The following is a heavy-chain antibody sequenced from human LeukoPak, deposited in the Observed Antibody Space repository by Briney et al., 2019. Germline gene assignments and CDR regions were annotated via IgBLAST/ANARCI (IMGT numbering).Heavy chain of an antibody. Sequence: SETLSLTCAVSGGSISSGGYSWSWIRQPPGKGLEWIGYIYYSGSAYYNPSLKSRVTISVDTSKNQFSLKLSSVTAADTAVYYCARSNYDILTGYQDAFDIWGQGTMVTVSS. J-gene: IGHJ3*02. CDR3: ARSNYDILTGYQDAFDI. CDR1: GGSISSGGYS. CDR2: IYYSGSA. V-gene: IGHV4-30-4*07. D-gene: IGHD3-9*01.